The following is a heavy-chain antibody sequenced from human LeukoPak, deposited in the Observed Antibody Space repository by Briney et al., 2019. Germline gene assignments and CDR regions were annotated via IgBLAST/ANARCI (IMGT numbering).Heavy chain of an antibody. J-gene: IGHJ4*02. V-gene: IGHV4-59*01. Sequence: PSETLSLTCTVSGVSISSYYWSWIRQPPGKGLEWIGYIYYSGSTNYNPSLKSRVTISVDTSKNQFSLKLSSVTAADTAVYYCARSSSIAAGIFDYWGQGTLVTVSS. CDR2: IYYSGST. CDR1: GVSISSYY. D-gene: IGHD6-6*01. CDR3: ARSSSIAAGIFDY.